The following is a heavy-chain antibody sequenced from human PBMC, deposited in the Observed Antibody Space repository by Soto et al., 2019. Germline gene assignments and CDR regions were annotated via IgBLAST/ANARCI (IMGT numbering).Heavy chain of an antibody. Sequence: QVQLVQSGAEVKKPGASVEVSCKASGYTFTTYYIHWVRHAPGQGLEWMGVINPGGFSTKYAQKFQDRVTVQSDTSTSTVYMDLSSLRSEDTAVYFCARGGNGDNVGYWYFDLWGRGTQVTVS. V-gene: IGHV1-46*01. J-gene: IGHJ2*01. CDR2: INPGGFST. D-gene: IGHD4-17*01. CDR3: ARGGNGDNVGYWYFDL. CDR1: GYTFTTYY.